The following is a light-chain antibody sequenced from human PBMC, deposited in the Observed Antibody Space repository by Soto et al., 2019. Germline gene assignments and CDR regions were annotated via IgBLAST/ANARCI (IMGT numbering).Light chain of an antibody. J-gene: IGKJ2*01. Sequence: DIQMTQSPSSLSASVGDRVTITCRASQSISSYLNWYQQKPGKAPKLLIYAASSLQSGVPSRFSGSGSGTDFTLTISSLQPEYFASYYCQQSYSTYMYPFCQGTKLDIK. CDR3: QQSYSTYMYP. CDR1: QSISSY. V-gene: IGKV1-39*01. CDR2: AAS.